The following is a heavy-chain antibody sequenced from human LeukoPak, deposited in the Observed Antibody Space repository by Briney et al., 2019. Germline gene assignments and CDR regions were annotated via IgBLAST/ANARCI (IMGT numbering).Heavy chain of an antibody. D-gene: IGHD4-11*01. CDR1: GGSTSSYY. CDR3: ARHLQWFDY. Sequence: SETLSLTCTVSGGSTSSYYWSWIRQPPGKGLEWIGYIYTSGSTNYNPSLKSRVTISVDTSKNQFSLKLSSVTAADTAVYYCARHLQWFDYWGQGTLVTVSS. J-gene: IGHJ4*02. V-gene: IGHV4-4*09. CDR2: IYTSGST.